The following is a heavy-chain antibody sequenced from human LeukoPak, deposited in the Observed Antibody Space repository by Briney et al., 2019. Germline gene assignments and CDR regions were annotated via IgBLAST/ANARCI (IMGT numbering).Heavy chain of an antibody. Sequence: GGSLRLSCAASGFTFSSYAVSWVRQAPGKGLEWVSAISGSGGSTYYADSVKGRFTISRDNSKNTLYLQMNSLRAEDTAVYYCAKVRYYDILTGYYNDYWGQGTLVTVSS. CDR2: ISGSGGST. J-gene: IGHJ4*02. CDR3: AKVRYYDILTGYYNDY. CDR1: GFTFSSYA. D-gene: IGHD3-9*01. V-gene: IGHV3-23*01.